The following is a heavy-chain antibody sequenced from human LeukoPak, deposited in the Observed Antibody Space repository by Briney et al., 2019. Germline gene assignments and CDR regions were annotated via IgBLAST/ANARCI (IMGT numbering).Heavy chain of an antibody. CDR2: IYNSGST. CDR1: GASITNYY. Sequence: PSETPSLTCTASGASITNYYWSWIRQPPGKGLEWIGYIYNSGSTNYNPSLNSRVTISIDKSKNQFSLKLNSVTAADTAVYYCARDRGYLDDFDIWGQGTMVTVSS. CDR3: ARDRGYLDDFDI. D-gene: IGHD3-10*01. J-gene: IGHJ3*02. V-gene: IGHV4-59*01.